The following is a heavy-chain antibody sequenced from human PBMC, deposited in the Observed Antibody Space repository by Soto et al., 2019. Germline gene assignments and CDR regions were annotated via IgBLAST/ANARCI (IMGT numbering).Heavy chain of an antibody. CDR3: ARVVRLMLYSDY. V-gene: IGHV3-11*06. D-gene: IGHD2-8*01. CDR1: GFTFSDYY. Sequence: PGGSLRLSCAASGFTFSDYYMSWIRQAPGKGLEWVSYIGPSSSYTNYADSVKGRFTISRDNTKNSLYLQMNSLRAEDTAVYYCARVVRLMLYSDYWGQGTLVTSPQ. CDR2: IGPSSSYT. J-gene: IGHJ4*02.